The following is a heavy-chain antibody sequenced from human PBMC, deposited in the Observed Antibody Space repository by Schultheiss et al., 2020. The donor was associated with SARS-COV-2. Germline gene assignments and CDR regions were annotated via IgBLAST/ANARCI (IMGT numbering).Heavy chain of an antibody. D-gene: IGHD5-12*01. V-gene: IGHV1-18*01. CDR1: GYTFTSYG. CDR2: ISAYNGNT. Sequence: ASVKVSCKASGYTFTSYGISWVRQAPGQGLEWMGWISAYNGNTNYAQKLQGRVTMTRNTSISTAYMELSSLRSEDTAVYYCARDGGYDSDYWGQGTLVTVSS. J-gene: IGHJ4*02. CDR3: ARDGGYDSDY.